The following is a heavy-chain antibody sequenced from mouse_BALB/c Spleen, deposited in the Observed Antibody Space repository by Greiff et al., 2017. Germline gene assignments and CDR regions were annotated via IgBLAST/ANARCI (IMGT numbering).Heavy chain of an antibody. CDR2: ISNLAYSI. J-gene: IGHJ3*01. CDR1: GFTFSDYG. Sequence: DVMLVESGGGLVQPGGSRKLSCAASGFTFSDYGMAWVRQAPGKGPEWVAFISNLAYSIYYADTVTGRFTISRENAKNTLYLEMSSLRSEDTAMYYCARAGDGNYPAWFAYWGQGTLVTVSA. D-gene: IGHD2-1*01. CDR3: ARAGDGNYPAWFAY. V-gene: IGHV5-15*02.